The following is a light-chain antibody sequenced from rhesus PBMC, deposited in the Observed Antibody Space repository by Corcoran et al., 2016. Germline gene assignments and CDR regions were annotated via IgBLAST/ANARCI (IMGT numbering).Light chain of an antibody. CDR3: LQYSSCPLT. CDR1: QTISRW. Sequence: DIQLTQSPSSLSASVGDTVTITCRASQTISRWLDWHQQKPGKAPKRLIYKASTLQGGVPSRFSGSGSGTDFTLTISSLQPEDFATYYCLQYSSCPLTFGGGTKVELK. CDR2: KAS. V-gene: IGKV1-22*01. J-gene: IGKJ4*01.